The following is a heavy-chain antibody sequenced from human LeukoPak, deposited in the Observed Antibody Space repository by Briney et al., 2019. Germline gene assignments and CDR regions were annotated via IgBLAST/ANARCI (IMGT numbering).Heavy chain of an antibody. CDR1: GYTFTSYG. CDR2: ISAYNGNT. V-gene: IGHV1-18*01. J-gene: IGHJ5*02. Sequence: ASVKVSCKASGYTFTSYGISWVRQAPGQGLEWMGWISAYNGNTNYAQELQGRVTMTTDTSTSTAYMELRSLRSDDPAVYYCARGYCSSTRCYFDPWGQGTLVTVSS. D-gene: IGHD2-2*01. CDR3: ARGYCSSTRCYFDP.